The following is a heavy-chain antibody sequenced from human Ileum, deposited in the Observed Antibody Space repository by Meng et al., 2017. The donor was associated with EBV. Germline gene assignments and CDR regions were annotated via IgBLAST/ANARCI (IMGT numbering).Heavy chain of an antibody. CDR2: FNPNGDVT. Sequence: QVQLVQSGAEVKKPGVSLKLSCETSGFTFTTYFMHWLRQAPGQGLQWMGLFNPNGDVTTYSPRFQGRITLTGDTSTSTLYMELSSLTSDDTAVYYCAREMPMTCYFDQWGQGTRVTVSS. D-gene: IGHD3-22*01. J-gene: IGHJ4*03. V-gene: IGHV1-46*01. CDR3: AREMPMTCYFDQ. CDR1: GFTFTTYF.